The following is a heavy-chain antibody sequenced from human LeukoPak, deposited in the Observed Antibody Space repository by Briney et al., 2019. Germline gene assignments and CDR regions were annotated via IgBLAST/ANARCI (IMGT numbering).Heavy chain of an antibody. D-gene: IGHD1-26*01. Sequence: SETLSLTCTVPDGSISTYYWSWIRQPPGKRLEWIGYMYYTESTSYNPSLKSRVTISVDTSKNQLSLKLTSVTAADTAVYYCARAPWEDPLYYYYYGMDVWGQGTTVTVSS. J-gene: IGHJ6*02. CDR1: DGSISTYY. CDR3: ARAPWEDPLYYYYYGMDV. V-gene: IGHV4-59*01. CDR2: MYYTEST.